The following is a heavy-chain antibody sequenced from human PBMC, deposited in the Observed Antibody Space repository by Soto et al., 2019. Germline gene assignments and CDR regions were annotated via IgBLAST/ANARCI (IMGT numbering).Heavy chain of an antibody. V-gene: IGHV3-23*01. CDR1: GFTLSSNA. J-gene: IGHJ4*02. CDR3: AKRSSSSTFDY. Sequence: EVQLLESGGGLVQPGASLRLSCAASGFTLSSNARSWVRQAPGKGLEWVSVISGSDDSTYYADSVKGRFTISRDNSKNTLYLQMNSLRAEDTAVYYCAKRSSSSTFDYWGQGTLVTVSS. CDR2: ISGSDDST. D-gene: IGHD6-6*01.